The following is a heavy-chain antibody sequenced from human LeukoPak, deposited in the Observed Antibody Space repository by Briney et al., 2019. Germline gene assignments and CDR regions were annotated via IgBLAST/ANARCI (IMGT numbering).Heavy chain of an antibody. V-gene: IGHV6-1*01. D-gene: IGHD3-3*01. CDR1: GDSVSSSSAA. CDR2: TYYRSKWYN. Sequence: SQALSLTCAISGDSVSSSSAAWNWIRQSPSRGLEWLGRTYYRSKWYNDYAVSVKSRITINPDTSKNQFSLQLNSVTPEDTAVYYCARVRYDFWSGDYYYYGMDVWGQGTTVTVSS. CDR3: ARVRYDFWSGDYYYYGMDV. J-gene: IGHJ6*02.